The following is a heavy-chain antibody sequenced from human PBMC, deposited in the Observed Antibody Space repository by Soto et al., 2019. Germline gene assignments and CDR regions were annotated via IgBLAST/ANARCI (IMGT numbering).Heavy chain of an antibody. CDR2: IFHDGNT. D-gene: IGHD2-8*02. V-gene: IGHV4-4*02. Sequence: QVHLQESGPGLVKPSEPLSLTCAVSGASIGSGGWWSWVRQPPGKGLEWIAEIFHDGNTNYSPSLKSRVTISVDKSQNQFSLNVYSVTAADTAVYYCARHEGWTGPDQWGQGTLVTVSS. J-gene: IGHJ5*02. CDR3: ARHEGWTGPDQ. CDR1: GASIGSGGW.